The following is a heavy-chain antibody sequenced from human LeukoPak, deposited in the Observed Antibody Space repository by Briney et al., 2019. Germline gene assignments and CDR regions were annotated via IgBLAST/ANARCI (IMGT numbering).Heavy chain of an antibody. J-gene: IGHJ4*02. CDR1: GFTFSSYA. CDR2: ISGSGGST. Sequence: PGGSLRLSCAASGFTFSSYAMSWVRQAPGKGLEWVSAISGSGGSTYYADSVKGRFTISRDNSKNTLYLQMNSLRAEDTAVYYCARGYYDSSGYYYYWGQGTLVTVSS. D-gene: IGHD3-22*01. CDR3: ARGYYDSSGYYYY. V-gene: IGHV3-23*01.